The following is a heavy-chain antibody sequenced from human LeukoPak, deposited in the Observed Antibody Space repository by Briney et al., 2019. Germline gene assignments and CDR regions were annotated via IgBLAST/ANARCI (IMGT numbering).Heavy chain of an antibody. CDR1: GGSISSYY. CDR3: ARALGYDWNDPRFYFDY. V-gene: IGHV4-59*01. J-gene: IGHJ4*02. D-gene: IGHD1-20*01. Sequence: TSETLSLTCTVSGGSISSYYWSWIRQRPGKGLEWIGYVYYSGSTNYNPSLKSRVTISVDTSKNQFSLKRSSVTAADTAVYYCARALGYDWNDPRFYFDYWGQGTLVTVSS. CDR2: VYYSGST.